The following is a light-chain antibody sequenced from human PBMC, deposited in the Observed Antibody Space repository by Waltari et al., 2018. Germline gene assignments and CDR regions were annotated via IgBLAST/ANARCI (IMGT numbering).Light chain of an antibody. CDR2: EAS. CDR1: RSLLHSNGNNY. J-gene: IGKJ1*01. CDR3: MQALQPPVT. V-gene: IGKV2-28*01. Sequence: EIVMTQSPLSLPVTPGEPASISCSSSRSLLHSNGNNYLDWYVQKPGQAPQLLIYEASKRASGVPDRFSGSGSGTEFTLKISRLETEDVGVYYCMQALQPPVTFGQGTKVEIK.